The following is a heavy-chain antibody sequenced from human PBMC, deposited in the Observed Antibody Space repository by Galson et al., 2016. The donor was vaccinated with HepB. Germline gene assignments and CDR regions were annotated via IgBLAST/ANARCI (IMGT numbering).Heavy chain of an antibody. J-gene: IGHJ4*02. CDR2: ITPAGDAT. CDR1: GFTFHSYT. Sequence: SLRLPCAASGFTFHSYTMGWVRQAPGKGLQWVSDITPAGDATYYAEPVTGRFTISRDNSRNTLYLQMNSLRVEDTAVYYCAKAKLVVGSAYEYWGQGTLVPVSS. D-gene: IGHD2-21*01. CDR3: AKAKLVVGSAYEY. V-gene: IGHV3-23*01.